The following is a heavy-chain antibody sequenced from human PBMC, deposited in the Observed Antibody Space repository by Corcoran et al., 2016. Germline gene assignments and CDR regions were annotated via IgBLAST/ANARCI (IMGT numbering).Heavy chain of an antibody. D-gene: IGHD6-19*01. J-gene: IGHJ5*02. CDR2: IWYDGSNK. Sequence: QVQLVESGGGVVQPGRSLRLSCAASGFTFSSYGMHWVRQAPGKGLEWVAVIWYDGSNKYYADSVKGRFTISRDNSKNTLYLQMNSLRAEETAVYYCAREGEQWLVWGWFDPWGQGTLVTVSS. CDR1: GFTFSSYG. V-gene: IGHV3-33*01. CDR3: AREGEQWLVWGWFDP.